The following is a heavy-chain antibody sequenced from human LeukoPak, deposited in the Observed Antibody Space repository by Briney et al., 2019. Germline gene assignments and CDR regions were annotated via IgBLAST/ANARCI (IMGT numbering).Heavy chain of an antibody. CDR2: IYTSGST. CDR1: GASISSYY. D-gene: IGHD1-14*01. J-gene: IGHJ4*02. Sequence: SETLSLTCTVSGASISSYYWSWIRQPAGKGLKWIGRIYTSGSTNYNPSFKSRVTMSVDTAKNQFSLKLSSVIAADTAVYYCARGTTLDYWGQGTLVTVSS. V-gene: IGHV4-4*07. CDR3: ARGTTLDY.